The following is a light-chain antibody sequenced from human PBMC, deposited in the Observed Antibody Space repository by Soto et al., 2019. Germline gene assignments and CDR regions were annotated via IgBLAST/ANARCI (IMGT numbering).Light chain of an antibody. CDR2: DDS. Sequence: SYDLTQPPSVSVAPGQTASITCGGNNLGSKSVHWYQQKPGQAPVLVVYDDSDRPSGIPERFSGSNSGNTATLTVSRVEAGDEADFYCQVWDSSSDHVVFGGGTQLTVL. CDR1: NLGSKS. J-gene: IGLJ3*02. CDR3: QVWDSSSDHVV. V-gene: IGLV3-21*02.